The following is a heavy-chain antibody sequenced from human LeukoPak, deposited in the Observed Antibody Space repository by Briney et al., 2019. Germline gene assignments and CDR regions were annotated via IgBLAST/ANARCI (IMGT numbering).Heavy chain of an antibody. CDR2: ITGSGSNT. J-gene: IGHJ3*02. D-gene: IGHD3-22*01. V-gene: IGHV3-23*01. CDR1: GFTFSNYV. CDR3: AKDLNSTYNYDSSGYEDAFDI. Sequence: GGSLRLSCATSGFTFSNYVMTRVRQAPGKGLECVSAITGSGSNTYYGDSVKGRFTISRDNSKNTLYLQMNSLRAEDTAVYYCAKDLNSTYNYDSSGYEDAFDIWGQGTMVTVSS.